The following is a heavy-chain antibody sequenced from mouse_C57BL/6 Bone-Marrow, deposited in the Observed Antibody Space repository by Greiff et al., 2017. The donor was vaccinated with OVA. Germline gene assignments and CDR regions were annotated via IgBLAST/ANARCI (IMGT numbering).Heavy chain of an antibody. D-gene: IGHD2-1*01. CDR2: ISNGGGST. Sequence: EVKLVESGGGLVQPGGSLKLSCAASGFTFSDYYMYWVRQTPEKRLEWVAYISNGGGSTYYPDTVKGRFTISRDNAKNTLYLRMSRLKSEDTAMYYCARQILRGNYLAWFAYWGQGTLVTVSA. J-gene: IGHJ3*01. CDR3: ARQILRGNYLAWFAY. V-gene: IGHV5-12*01. CDR1: GFTFSDYY.